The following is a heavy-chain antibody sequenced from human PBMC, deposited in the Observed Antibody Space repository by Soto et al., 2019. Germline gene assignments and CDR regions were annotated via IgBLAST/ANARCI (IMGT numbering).Heavy chain of an antibody. CDR3: SVDPLYYYYGMDV. CDR1: GFILSNAW. V-gene: IGHV3-15*07. CDR2: IKSKSDGGTT. J-gene: IGHJ6*02. Sequence: EVQLAESGGGLVGPGGSLRLSCAASGFILSNAWMNWVRQAPGKGLEWVGRIKSKSDGGTTDYAAPVKGRFTIPRDDSTRTLYLQMNSLETEDTAVYYCSVDPLYYYYGMDVWGQGTTVTVSS.